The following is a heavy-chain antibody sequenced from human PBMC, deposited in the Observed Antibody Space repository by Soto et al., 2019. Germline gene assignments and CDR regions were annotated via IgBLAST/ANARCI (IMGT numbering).Heavy chain of an antibody. Sequence: QVQLVESGGGVVQPGKSLRISCAPSGFTFSSYAMHWVRQAPGKGLEWVALISYDVITKYYTDSVKGRFTISRDNSKNTLFLQMNSLRPEDTAVYYCARGRGNSGWAYFDYWGQGTLVTVSS. CDR1: GFTFSSYA. CDR2: ISYDVITK. CDR3: ARGRGNSGWAYFDY. V-gene: IGHV3-30*14. J-gene: IGHJ4*02. D-gene: IGHD6-19*01.